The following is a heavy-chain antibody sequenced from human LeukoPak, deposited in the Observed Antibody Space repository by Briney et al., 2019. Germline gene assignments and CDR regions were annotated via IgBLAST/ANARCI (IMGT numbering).Heavy chain of an antibody. CDR3: ARGRLDYYDSSGRMYYFDY. Sequence: SVKVSCKASGGTFSSYAISWVRQAPGQGLEWMGRIIPIFGTANYAQKFQGRVTITTDESTSTAYMELGSLRSEDTAVYYCARGRLDYYDSSGRMYYFDYWGQGTLVTVSS. D-gene: IGHD3-22*01. V-gene: IGHV1-69*05. CDR1: GGTFSSYA. J-gene: IGHJ4*02. CDR2: IIPIFGTA.